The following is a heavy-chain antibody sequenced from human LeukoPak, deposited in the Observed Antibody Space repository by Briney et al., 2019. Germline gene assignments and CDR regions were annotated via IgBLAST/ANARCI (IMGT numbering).Heavy chain of an antibody. CDR3: ATYSILNAREFRY. D-gene: IGHD4-11*01. V-gene: IGHV3-7*01. Sequence: GGPLRLSCAGSGFTFSNSWMGWVRQAPGKGLEWVANVQHIGGETYYVDSVKGRFTISRDNAKNSVYLQMNSLGADDTAVYYCATYSILNAREFRYWGQGTLVTVTS. J-gene: IGHJ1*01. CDR1: GFTFSNSW. CDR2: VQHIGGET.